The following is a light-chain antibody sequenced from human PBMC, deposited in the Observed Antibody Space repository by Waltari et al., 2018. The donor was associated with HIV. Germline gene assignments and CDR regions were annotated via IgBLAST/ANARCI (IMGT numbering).Light chain of an antibody. Sequence: DIQMTQSPSSLSASVGDRVTITCRASQSISSYLNWYQQKLGKAPKLLIYAASSLQSGVPSMFSGSGSGTDFTLTISSLQPEDFATYYCQQSYNNPWTFGQGTKVEIK. J-gene: IGKJ1*01. CDR2: AAS. V-gene: IGKV1-39*01. CDR3: QQSYNNPWT. CDR1: QSISSY.